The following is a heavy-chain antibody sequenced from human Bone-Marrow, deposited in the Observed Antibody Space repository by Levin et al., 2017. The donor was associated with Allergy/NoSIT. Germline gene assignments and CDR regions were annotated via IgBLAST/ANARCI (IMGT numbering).Heavy chain of an antibody. D-gene: IGHD1-20*01. Sequence: GESLKISCKASGYTFPDYYMQWVRQAPGEGFEWMGWINPKSGDTKYARKFQDRVTMTRDTSISTAYMELSSLRSDDTAVYYCGRNKWNDGRKGFDPWGQGTLVIVSS. CDR2: INPKSGDT. CDR1: GYTFPDYY. V-gene: IGHV1-2*02. CDR3: GRNKWNDGRKGFDP. J-gene: IGHJ5*02.